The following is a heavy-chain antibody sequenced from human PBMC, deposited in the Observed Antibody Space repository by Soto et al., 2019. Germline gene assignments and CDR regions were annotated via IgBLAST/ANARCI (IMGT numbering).Heavy chain of an antibody. CDR1: GASLSSHF. J-gene: IGHJ4*02. CDR2: IYYNGDT. Sequence: SETLSLTCSVSGASLSSHFWSWIRQPPGTGLEWIGDIYYNGDTNYSPSLESRLTISLDTSKNHFSLRLSSVTAADTAVYYCAASLYYDLLTGYPKHFDYWGQGSLVTVSS. V-gene: IGHV4-59*11. CDR3: AASLYYDLLTGYPKHFDY. D-gene: IGHD3-9*01.